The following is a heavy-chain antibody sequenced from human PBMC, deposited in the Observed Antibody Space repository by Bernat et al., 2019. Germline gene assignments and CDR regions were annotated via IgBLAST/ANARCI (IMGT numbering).Heavy chain of an antibody. D-gene: IGHD1-7*01. CDR3: AVTGTSDAFDI. CDR1: GFTFSSYW. V-gene: IGHV3-7*01. J-gene: IGHJ3*02. CDR2: IKQDGSEK. Sequence: EVQLVESGGGLVQPGGSLRLSCAASGFTFSSYWMSWVRQAPGKGLEWVANIKQDGSEKYYVDSVKGRFTISRDNAKNSLYLQMNSLRAEDTAVYYCAVTGTSDAFDIWGQGTMVTVSS.